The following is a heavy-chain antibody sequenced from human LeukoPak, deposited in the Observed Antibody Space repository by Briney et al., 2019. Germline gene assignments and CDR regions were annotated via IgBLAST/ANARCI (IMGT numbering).Heavy chain of an antibody. J-gene: IGHJ6*03. CDR1: GFTFRSYS. CDR2: VSSGSLYM. D-gene: IGHD2-2*01. V-gene: IGHV3-21*01. CDR3: VGPYCSSSNCQPHYYYMDV. Sequence: PGGSLRLSCSASGFTFRSYSFHWVRQAPGKGLEWVASVSSGSLYMYYAESLKGRFTISRDDAKNSLYLQMNSLRAKDTAVYYCVGPYCSSSNCQPHYYYMDVWGKGTTVTVSS.